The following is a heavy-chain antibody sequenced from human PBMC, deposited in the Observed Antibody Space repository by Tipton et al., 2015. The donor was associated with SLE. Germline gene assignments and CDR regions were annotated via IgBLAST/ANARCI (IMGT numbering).Heavy chain of an antibody. CDR1: GFTFDDYS. J-gene: IGHJ5*01. Sequence: QLVQSGGGLVQPGRSLRLSCAASGFTFDDYSMHWVRQAPGKGLEWVSGITWGSGTIDYADSVKGRFTISRDNAKNALYLQMNSLSPEDMAWYYCAKSVTSGIVGATLDSWGQGTLVTVSS. V-gene: IGHV3-9*03. CDR3: AKSVTSGIVGATLDS. D-gene: IGHD1-26*01. CDR2: ITWGSGTI.